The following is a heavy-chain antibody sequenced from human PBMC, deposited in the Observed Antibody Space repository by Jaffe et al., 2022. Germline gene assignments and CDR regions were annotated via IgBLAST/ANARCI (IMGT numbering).Heavy chain of an antibody. CDR2: INHSGST. J-gene: IGHJ3*02. CDR3: ARTKDGSAFDI. Sequence: QVQLQQWGAGLLKPSETLSLTCAVYGGSFSGYYWSWIRQPPGKGLEWIGEINHSGSTNYNPSLKSRVTISVDTSKNQFSLKLSSVTAADTAVYYCARTKDGSAFDIWGQGTMVTVSS. CDR1: GGSFSGYY. D-gene: IGHD2-15*01. V-gene: IGHV4-34*01.